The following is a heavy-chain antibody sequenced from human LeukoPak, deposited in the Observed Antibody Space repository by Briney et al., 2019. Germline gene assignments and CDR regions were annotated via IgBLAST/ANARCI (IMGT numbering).Heavy chain of an antibody. J-gene: IGHJ5*02. CDR1: GFTFSNYG. Sequence: PGGSLRLSCAASGFTFSNYGMHWVRQAPGKGLEWVAFIRYDGSIKYYADSVKGRFTLSRDNSKNTLFLHMNSLRAEDTAVYYCARARPTSDRYNWNDGVWFDPWGQGTLVTVSS. D-gene: IGHD1-20*01. CDR3: ARARPTSDRYNWNDGVWFDP. CDR2: IRYDGSIK. V-gene: IGHV3-30*02.